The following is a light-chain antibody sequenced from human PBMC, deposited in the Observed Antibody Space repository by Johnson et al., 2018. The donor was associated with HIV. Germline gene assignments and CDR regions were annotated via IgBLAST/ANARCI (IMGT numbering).Light chain of an antibody. Sequence: QYALTQPPSVSAAPGQKVTISCSGSSSNIGKNYVSWYQQLPGTAPKLLIYDNNKRPSGIPDRFSGSKSGTSATLGITGLQTGDEADYYCGTWDSSLSAARVFGPGTKVTVL. J-gene: IGLJ1*01. CDR1: SSNIGKNY. V-gene: IGLV1-51*01. CDR3: GTWDSSLSAARV. CDR2: DNN.